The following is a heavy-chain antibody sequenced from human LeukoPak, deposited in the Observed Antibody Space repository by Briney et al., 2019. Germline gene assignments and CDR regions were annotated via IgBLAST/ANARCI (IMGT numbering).Heavy chain of an antibody. CDR1: SGSISSSSYY. Sequence: SETLSLTCTVSSGSISSSSYYWGWIRQPPGKGLEWIGSIYYSGSTYYNPSLKSRVTISVDTSKNQFSLKLSSVTAADTAVYYCARHRWMGRGYQLLLGYYFDYWGQGTLVTVSS. CDR3: ARHRWMGRGYQLLLGYYFDY. J-gene: IGHJ4*02. V-gene: IGHV4-39*01. D-gene: IGHD2-2*01. CDR2: IYYSGST.